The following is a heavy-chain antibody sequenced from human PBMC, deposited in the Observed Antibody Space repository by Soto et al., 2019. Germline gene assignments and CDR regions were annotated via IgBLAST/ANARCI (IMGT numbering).Heavy chain of an antibody. Sequence: GGSLRLSCAVSGFTFSSYSMNWVRQAPGKGLEWVSYISSSSSTIYYADSVKGRFTISRDNAKNSLYLQMNSLRAEDTAVYYCARDQITIFGQGGFDYWGQGTLVTVSS. J-gene: IGHJ4*02. CDR2: ISSSSSTI. CDR3: ARDQITIFGQGGFDY. CDR1: GFTFSSYS. D-gene: IGHD3-3*01. V-gene: IGHV3-48*01.